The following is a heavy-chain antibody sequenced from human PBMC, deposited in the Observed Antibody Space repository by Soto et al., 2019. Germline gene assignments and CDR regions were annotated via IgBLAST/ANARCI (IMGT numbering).Heavy chain of an antibody. D-gene: IGHD3-22*01. CDR2: ISAYNGNT. CDR3: ARDAKTYYYDSSGYPNRDY. Sequence: ASAKVPCKASGYFFTSYGISCVRQAPRQGHEWMGWISAYNGNTNYAQKLQGRVTMTTDTSTGTAYMELRSLRSDDTAVYYCARDAKTYYYDSSGYPNRDYWGQGTLVTVSS. J-gene: IGHJ4*02. CDR1: GYFFTSYG. V-gene: IGHV1-18*04.